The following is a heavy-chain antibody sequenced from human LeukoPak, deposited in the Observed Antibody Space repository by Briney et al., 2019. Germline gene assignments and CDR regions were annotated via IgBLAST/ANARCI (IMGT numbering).Heavy chain of an antibody. CDR3: ARGVGYSRFDP. V-gene: IGHV1-8*01. CDR2: MNPNSGNT. CDR1: GYTFTSYD. J-gene: IGHJ5*02. Sequence: VASVTVSFTASGYTFTSYDINWVRQATGQGLEWMGWMNPNSGNTGYAQKFQGRVTMTRNTSISTAYMELSSLRSEDTAVYYCARGVGYSRFDPWGQGTLVTVSS. D-gene: IGHD3-16*02.